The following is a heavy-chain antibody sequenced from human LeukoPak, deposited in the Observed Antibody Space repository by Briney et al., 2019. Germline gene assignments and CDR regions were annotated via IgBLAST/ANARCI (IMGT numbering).Heavy chain of an antibody. J-gene: IGHJ4*02. CDR3: ARHFAYSSSSYFDY. CDR1: GGSVSNYY. V-gene: IGHV4-59*08. CDR2: VYYTEST. Sequence: SETLSLTCSVSGGSVSNYYWSWIRQPPGKGLEWIGYVYYTESTNYNPSLKSRVTMFEDKSKNQFSLRLYSVTVADTAVYYCARHFAYSSSSYFDYWGQGSLDTVSS. D-gene: IGHD6-6*01.